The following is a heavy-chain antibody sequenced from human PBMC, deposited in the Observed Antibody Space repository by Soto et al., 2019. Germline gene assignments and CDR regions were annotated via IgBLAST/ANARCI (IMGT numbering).Heavy chain of an antibody. CDR1: GGSLSGYY. Sequence: QVQLQQWGAGLLKPSETLSLNCAVTGGSLSGYYWSWIRQPPGKGLEWIGEVKDGGHTNYSPSLRGRVTISSDTSNNPFSLRLNSVTAADPGVYYCARGQEGVVATHWDQGSLVTVSS. CDR3: ARGQEGVVATH. CDR2: VKDGGHT. V-gene: IGHV4-34*01. D-gene: IGHD5-12*01. J-gene: IGHJ4*02.